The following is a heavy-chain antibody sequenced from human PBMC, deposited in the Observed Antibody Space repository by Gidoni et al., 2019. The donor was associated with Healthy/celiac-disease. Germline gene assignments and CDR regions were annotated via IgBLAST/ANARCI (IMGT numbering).Heavy chain of an antibody. CDR2: ISYDGSNK. CDR3: AKGDSSGYYPPMYDY. Sequence: QVQLVEAGGGVVQPGRSLRLPCAASGFTFRRYAMPWVRQAPGKGLEWVEVISYDGSNKYYADSVKGRFTISRDNSKNTLDLQMNSLRAEDTAVYYCAKGDSSGYYPPMYDYWGQGTLVTVSS. J-gene: IGHJ4*02. D-gene: IGHD3-22*01. CDR1: GFTFRRYA. V-gene: IGHV3-30-3*01.